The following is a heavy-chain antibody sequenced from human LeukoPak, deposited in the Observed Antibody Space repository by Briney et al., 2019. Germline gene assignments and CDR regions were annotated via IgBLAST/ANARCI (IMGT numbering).Heavy chain of an antibody. Sequence: GGSLRLSCAASGFTFSTYWMHWVRQAPGKGLVWVSLINPDGSDTSYADSVKGRFTISRDNAKNTLYLQMNSLRDEDTGMFYCERPLGTPSAAYGGQEPLVTVSS. J-gene: IGHJ4*02. CDR1: GFTFSTYW. D-gene: IGHD1-1*01. CDR2: INPDGSDT. V-gene: IGHV3-74*01. CDR3: ERPLGTPSAAY.